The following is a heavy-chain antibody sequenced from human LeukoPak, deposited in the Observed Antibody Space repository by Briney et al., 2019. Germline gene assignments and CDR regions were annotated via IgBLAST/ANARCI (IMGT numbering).Heavy chain of an antibody. CDR1: GFRFSDFT. Sequence: ETGGSLRLSCAASGFRFSDFTMTWVRQAPGKGPEWVSAIGGRGTSTYYADPLGGRFTISRDNSKDMLYLQMNSLKVEDTATYYCGKEGGAWGQGTKVTVSS. CDR2: IGGRGTST. J-gene: IGHJ5*02. D-gene: IGHD3-16*01. CDR3: GKEGGA. V-gene: IGHV3-23*01.